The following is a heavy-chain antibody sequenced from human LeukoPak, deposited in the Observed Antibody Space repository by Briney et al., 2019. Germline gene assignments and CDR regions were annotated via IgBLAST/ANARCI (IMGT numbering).Heavy chain of an antibody. CDR1: GFTFGDYA. Sequence: GGSLRLSCTASGFTFGDYAMSWVRQAPGKGLEWVGFIRSKAYGGTTEYAASVKGRFTISRDDSKSIAYLQMNSLKTEDTAVYYCTRSSLYSGGGYWGQGTLVTVSS. CDR2: IRSKAYGGTT. CDR3: TRSSLYSGGGY. J-gene: IGHJ4*02. D-gene: IGHD1-26*01. V-gene: IGHV3-49*04.